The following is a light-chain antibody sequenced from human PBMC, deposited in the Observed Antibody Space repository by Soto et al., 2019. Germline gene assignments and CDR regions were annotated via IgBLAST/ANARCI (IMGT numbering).Light chain of an antibody. CDR1: QSVSSN. Sequence: EIVMTQSPATLPVSPGERATLSCRASQSVSSNLAWYQQKPGQAPRLLIYGASTRATGIPARFSGSGSGTEFTLTISSLQSEDFAVYYCQKYNSAPLTFGGGTKVDIK. CDR3: QKYNSAPLT. J-gene: IGKJ4*01. CDR2: GAS. V-gene: IGKV3-15*01.